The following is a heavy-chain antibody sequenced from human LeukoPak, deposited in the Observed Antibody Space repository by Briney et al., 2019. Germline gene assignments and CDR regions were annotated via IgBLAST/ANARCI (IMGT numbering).Heavy chain of an antibody. Sequence: ASVKVSCKASGYSFTYQYMNWVRQAPGQGLEWMGIINSSVGSTTYAQKFQDRVTLTRDTSTSTVYMELSSLRSEDTAIYFCVRGGYDFSSGYYPSRWGQGTLVTVSS. CDR2: INSSVGST. J-gene: IGHJ4*02. V-gene: IGHV1-46*01. CDR3: VRGGYDFSSGYYPSR. D-gene: IGHD3-3*01. CDR1: GYSFTYQY.